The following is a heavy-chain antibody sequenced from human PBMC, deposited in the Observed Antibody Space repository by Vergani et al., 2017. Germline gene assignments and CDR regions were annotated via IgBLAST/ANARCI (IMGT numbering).Heavy chain of an antibody. J-gene: IGHJ6*03. CDR2: IYYSGST. CDR3: ARWGYGSGSYYPYYYYMDV. D-gene: IGHD3-10*01. V-gene: IGHV4-59*01. CDR1: GGSISSYY. Sequence: QVQLQESGPGLVKPSETLSLTCTVSGGSISSYYWSWIQQPPGKGLEWIGYIYYSGSTNYNPSLKSRVTISVDTSKHQFSLKLSSVTAADTAVYYCARWGYGSGSYYPYYYYMDVWGKGTTVTVSS.